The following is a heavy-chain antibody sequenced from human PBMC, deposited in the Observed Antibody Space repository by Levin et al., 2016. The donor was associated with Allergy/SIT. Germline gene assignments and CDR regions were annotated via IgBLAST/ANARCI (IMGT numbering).Heavy chain of an antibody. CDR1: GYTFTSYY. CDR3: ARGDCSGGSCYLDYYYYYMDV. V-gene: IGHV1-46*01. D-gene: IGHD2-15*01. Sequence: ASVKVSCKASGYTFTSYYMHWVRQAPGQGLEWMGIINPSGGSTSYAQKFQGRVTMTRDTSTSTVYMELSSLRSEDTAVYYCARGDCSGGSCYLDYYYYYMDVWGKGTTVTVSS. J-gene: IGHJ6*03. CDR2: INPSGGST.